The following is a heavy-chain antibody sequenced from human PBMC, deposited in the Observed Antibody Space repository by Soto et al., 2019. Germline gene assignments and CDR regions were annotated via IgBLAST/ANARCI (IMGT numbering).Heavy chain of an antibody. CDR3: VKDFKGYYYDSSAQTGSDY. V-gene: IGHV3-64D*08. CDR2: ISSNGGST. D-gene: IGHD3-22*01. Sequence: GGSLRLSCSASGFTVSSYAMHWVRQAPGKGLEYVSAISSNGGSTYYADSVKGGFTISRDNSKNTLYLQMSSLRAEDTAVYYCVKDFKGYYYDSSAQTGSDYWGQGTLVTVSS. CDR1: GFTVSSYA. J-gene: IGHJ4*02.